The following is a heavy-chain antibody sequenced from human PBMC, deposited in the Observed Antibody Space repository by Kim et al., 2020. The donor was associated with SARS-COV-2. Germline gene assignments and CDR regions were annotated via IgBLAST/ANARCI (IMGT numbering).Heavy chain of an antibody. J-gene: IGHJ5*02. D-gene: IGHD3-10*01. Sequence: EDPVKGRFTISRDNSKNTLYLQMNSLRAEDTAVYYCAKDYMVRGVPEFDPWGQGTLVTVSS. V-gene: IGHV3-23*01. CDR3: AKDYMVRGVPEFDP.